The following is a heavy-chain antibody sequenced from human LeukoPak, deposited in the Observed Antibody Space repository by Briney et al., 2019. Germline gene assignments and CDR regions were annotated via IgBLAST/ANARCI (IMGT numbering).Heavy chain of an antibody. J-gene: IGHJ5*02. CDR2: ISWNSGSI. D-gene: IGHD3-22*01. Sequence: GGSLRLSCAASGFTFDDYAMHWVRQAPGKGLEWVSGISWNSGSIGYADSVKGRFTISRDNDNNSLYLQMNSLRAEDTALYYCAKGKVVVITANWFDPWGQGTLVTVSS. V-gene: IGHV3-9*01. CDR3: AKGKVVVITANWFDP. CDR1: GFTFDDYA.